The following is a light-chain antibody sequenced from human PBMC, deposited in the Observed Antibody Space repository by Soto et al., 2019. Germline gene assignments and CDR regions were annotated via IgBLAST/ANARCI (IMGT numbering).Light chain of an antibody. Sequence: IVMTQSPATLSVTPGDRATLSCRARQSVSSDFAWYQQQPGQAPRLLIHGASSRATGIPARSSGSGSGTDFTLTISRLEPDDFAVDYCQQRSNWPPSITCGQGTQREI. CDR1: QSVSSD. V-gene: IGKV3-11*01. CDR2: GAS. CDR3: QQRSNWPPSIT. J-gene: IGKJ5*01.